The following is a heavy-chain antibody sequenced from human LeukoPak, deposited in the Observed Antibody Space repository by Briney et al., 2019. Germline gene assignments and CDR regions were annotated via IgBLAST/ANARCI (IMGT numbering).Heavy chain of an antibody. CDR2: IYYSGST. D-gene: IGHD2/OR15-2a*01. V-gene: IGHV4-39*07. Sequence: SETLSLTCAVSGGSISSSSYYWGWIRQPPGKGLEWIGSIYYSGSTYYNPSLKSRVTISVDTSKNQFSLKLSSVTAADTAVYYCARVRKSIASLDYWGQGTLVTVSS. CDR1: GGSISSSSYY. CDR3: ARVRKSIASLDY. J-gene: IGHJ4*02.